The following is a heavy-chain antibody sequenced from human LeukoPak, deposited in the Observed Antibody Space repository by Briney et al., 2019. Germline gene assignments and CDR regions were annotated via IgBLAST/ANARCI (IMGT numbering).Heavy chain of an antibody. CDR3: VRDYNFYFDY. CDR2: MWYDGSKQ. Sequence: GGSLRLSCAASGFIFTSYGMHWVRQAPGKGLEWVAVMWYDGSKQYYADSVKGRFTISRDTSKNTLYLEMNRLRSEDTAVYYCVRDYNFYFDYWGQGTLVTVSS. V-gene: IGHV3-33*01. CDR1: GFIFTSYG. J-gene: IGHJ4*02. D-gene: IGHD3-10*01.